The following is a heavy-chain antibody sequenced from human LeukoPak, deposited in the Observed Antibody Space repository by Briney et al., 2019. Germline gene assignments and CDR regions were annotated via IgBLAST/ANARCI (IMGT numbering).Heavy chain of an antibody. J-gene: IGHJ5*02. Sequence: SQTLSLTCAVSGGSISSGGYSWSWIRQPPGKGLEWIGYIYHSGSTYYNPSLKSRVTISVDRSKNQFSLKLSSVTAADTAVYYCARVAPSYYDILTGYYNPHWFDPWGQGTLVTVSS. V-gene: IGHV4-30-2*01. CDR3: ARVAPSYYDILTGYYNPHWFDP. D-gene: IGHD3-9*01. CDR2: IYHSGST. CDR1: GGSISSGGYS.